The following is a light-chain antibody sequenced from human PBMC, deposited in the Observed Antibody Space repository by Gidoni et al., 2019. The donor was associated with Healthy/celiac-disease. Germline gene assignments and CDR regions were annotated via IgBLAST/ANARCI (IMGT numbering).Light chain of an antibody. J-gene: IGKJ1*01. CDR3: QQYNSYSPWT. CDR2: DAS. CDR1: QSISSW. V-gene: IGKV1-5*01. Sequence: DIQMTQSPSTLSASVGDRVTITCRASQSISSWSAWYQQKPGKAPKLLIYDASSLESGVPSRFSGSGSGTEFTLTISSLQPDDFATYYCQQYNSYSPWTFGQGTKVEIK.